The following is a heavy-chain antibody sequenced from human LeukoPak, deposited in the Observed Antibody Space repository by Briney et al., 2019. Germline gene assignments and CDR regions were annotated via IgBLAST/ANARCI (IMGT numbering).Heavy chain of an antibody. CDR1: SYSISSGYF. J-gene: IGHJ5*02. Sequence: PSETLPLTCDVSSYSISSGYFWGWIRQPPGKGLEWIGSIYHSGSTYYNPSLKSRVTISVDTSKNQFSLKLRSVTAADTAVYYCASSGPYNWFDPWGQGTLVTVFS. CDR2: IYHSGST. CDR3: ASSGPYNWFDP. V-gene: IGHV4-38-2*01.